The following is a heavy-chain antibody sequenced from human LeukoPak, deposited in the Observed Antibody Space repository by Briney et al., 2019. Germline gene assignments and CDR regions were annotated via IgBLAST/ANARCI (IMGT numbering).Heavy chain of an antibody. CDR3: ASLDYGGNSSTSAFDI. V-gene: IGHV1-69*01. CDR1: GGTFSSYA. Sequence: SVKVSCKASGGTFSSYAISWVRQAPGQGLEWMGVIIPFFGTANYAQKFQGRVTITADESTSTAYMELSSLRSEDTAVYYCASLDYGGNSSTSAFDIWGQGTMVTVSS. J-gene: IGHJ3*02. CDR2: IIPFFGTA. D-gene: IGHD4-23*01.